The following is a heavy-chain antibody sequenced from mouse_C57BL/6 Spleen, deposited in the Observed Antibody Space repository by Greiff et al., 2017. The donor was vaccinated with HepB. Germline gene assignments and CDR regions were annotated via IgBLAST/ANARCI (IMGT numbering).Heavy chain of an antibody. J-gene: IGHJ3*01. CDR3: ARAKSNSAWFAY. V-gene: IGHV5-4*01. D-gene: IGHD2-5*01. CDR1: GFTFSSYA. CDR2: ISDGGSYT. Sequence: EVHLVESGGGLVKPGGSLKLSCAASGFTFSSYAMSWVRQTPEKRLEWVATISDGGSYTYYPDNVKGRFTISRDNAKNNLYLQMSHLKSEDTAMYYCARAKSNSAWFAYWGQGTLVTVSA.